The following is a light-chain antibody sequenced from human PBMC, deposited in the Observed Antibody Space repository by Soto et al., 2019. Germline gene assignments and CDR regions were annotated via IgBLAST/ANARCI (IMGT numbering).Light chain of an antibody. Sequence: EIVLTQSPGTLSLSPGERATLSCRASQYLSSSYLVWYQQKPGQAPRLLIYAASSRATGIPDRFSGSGSATEYTLTISRWEPEDFAVYYCQQQGTFGQGTKLEIK. CDR2: AAS. V-gene: IGKV3-20*01. CDR3: QQQGT. CDR1: QYLSSSY. J-gene: IGKJ2*01.